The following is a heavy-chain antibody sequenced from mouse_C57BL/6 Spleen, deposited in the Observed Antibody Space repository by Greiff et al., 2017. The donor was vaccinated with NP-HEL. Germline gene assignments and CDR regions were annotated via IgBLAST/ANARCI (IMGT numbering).Heavy chain of an antibody. CDR1: GYTFTSYW. CDR2: IDPSDSYT. D-gene: IGHD1-1*01. CDR3: ARGYYYGSSYDFDY. J-gene: IGHJ2*01. Sequence: QVQLQQPGAELVRPGTSVKLSCKASGYTFTSYWMHWVKQRPGQGLEWIGVIDPSDSYTNYNQKFKGKATLTVDTSSSTAYMQLSSLTSEDSAVYYCARGYYYGSSYDFDYWGQGTTLTVSS. V-gene: IGHV1-59*01.